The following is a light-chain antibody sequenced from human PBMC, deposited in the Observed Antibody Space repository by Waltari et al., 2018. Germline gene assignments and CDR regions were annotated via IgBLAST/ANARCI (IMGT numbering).Light chain of an antibody. CDR2: KDI. CDR3: QSADSSGTYVV. J-gene: IGLJ2*01. V-gene: IGLV3-25*03. CDR1: ALPKRY. Sequence: SYELTQPPSVAVSPGQTARITCSGVALPKRYANWYQQKPGQAPLLVIYKDIERPSGIPGRFSGSRSGTTVTLTISGVQAEDEADYYCQSADSSGTYVVFGGGTKLTVL.